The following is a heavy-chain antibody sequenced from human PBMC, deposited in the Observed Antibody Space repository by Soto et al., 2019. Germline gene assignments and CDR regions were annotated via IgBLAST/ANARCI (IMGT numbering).Heavy chain of an antibody. Sequence: GGSLRLSCAASGFSLSDYWMHWVRQVPGKGLLWVSRISVDGRDTTYADSVKGRFTISRDNAKNTLYLQMDSLRAEDTAEYYCARARQQLVLYYSDYWGQGTLVTVSS. J-gene: IGHJ4*02. D-gene: IGHD6-13*01. CDR3: ARARQQLVLYYSDY. V-gene: IGHV3-74*03. CDR2: ISVDGRDT. CDR1: GFSLSDYW.